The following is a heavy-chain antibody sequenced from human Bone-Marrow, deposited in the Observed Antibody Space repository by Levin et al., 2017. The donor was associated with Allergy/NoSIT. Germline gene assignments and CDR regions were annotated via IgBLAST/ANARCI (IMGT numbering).Heavy chain of an antibody. J-gene: IGHJ4*02. Sequence: GESLKISCAASGFTFSTYYMSWVRQAPGKGLEWVANIKEDGSEMYYVDSVKGRFTISRDNAKSSLYLQMNSLTAEDTAVYYCATFRSSPYSSSSSRFDYWGQGTLVTVSS. CDR2: IKEDGSEM. V-gene: IGHV3-7*01. CDR3: ATFRSSPYSSSSSRFDY. D-gene: IGHD6-6*01. CDR1: GFTFSTYY.